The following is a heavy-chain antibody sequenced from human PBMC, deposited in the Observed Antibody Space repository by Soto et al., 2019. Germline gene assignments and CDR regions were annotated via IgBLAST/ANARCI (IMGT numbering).Heavy chain of an antibody. CDR2: IYSGGST. V-gene: IGHV3-66*01. D-gene: IGHD3-16*01. J-gene: IGHJ4*02. Sequence: EVQLVESGGGLVQPGGSLRLSCGASGFTVSTKYMSWVRQAPGKGLEGVSVIYSGGSTFYADSVRGRFTISRDNSKNTVNLQMNSLRAEDTAVYYCARDPWAADYWGQGTLVTVSS. CDR3: ARDPWAADY. CDR1: GFTVSTKY.